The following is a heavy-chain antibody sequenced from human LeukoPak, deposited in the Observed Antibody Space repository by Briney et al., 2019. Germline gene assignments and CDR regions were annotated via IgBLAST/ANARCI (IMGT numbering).Heavy chain of an antibody. Sequence: SETLSLTCTVSGGSISSSSYYWGWIRQPPGKGLEWIGSIYYSGSTYYNPSLKSRVTISVDTSKNQFSLKLSSVTAADTAVYYCARQSSGYRLYYFDYWGQGTLVTVSS. D-gene: IGHD3-10*01. J-gene: IGHJ4*02. CDR1: GGSISSSSYY. CDR2: IYYSGST. CDR3: ARQSSGYRLYYFDY. V-gene: IGHV4-39*01.